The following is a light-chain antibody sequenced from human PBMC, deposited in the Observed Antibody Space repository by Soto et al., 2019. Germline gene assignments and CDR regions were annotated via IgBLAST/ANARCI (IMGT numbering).Light chain of an antibody. Sequence: DIQMTQSPSPLSASVGDRVTITCRASQSISSWLAWYQQKPGKAPKLLIYDASSLESGVPSRFSGSGSGTEFTLTISSLQPDDFATYYCQQYNSYWTLRQGTKVDIK. V-gene: IGKV1-5*01. CDR2: DAS. CDR3: QQYNSYWT. CDR1: QSISSW. J-gene: IGKJ1*01.